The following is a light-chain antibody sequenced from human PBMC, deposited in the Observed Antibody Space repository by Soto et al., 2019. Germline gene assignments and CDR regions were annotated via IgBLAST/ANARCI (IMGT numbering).Light chain of an antibody. CDR1: QSVSSY. V-gene: IGKV3-11*01. CDR3: PQHSQWLTWT. Sequence: EIVLTQSPATLSLSPGERATLSCRASQSVSSYLAWYQQKPGQAPRLLIYDASNRATGIPARFSGSGSGTDFTLTISSLEAEDFAVYYCPQHSQWLTWTFGEGTKEEIK. CDR2: DAS. J-gene: IGKJ1*01.